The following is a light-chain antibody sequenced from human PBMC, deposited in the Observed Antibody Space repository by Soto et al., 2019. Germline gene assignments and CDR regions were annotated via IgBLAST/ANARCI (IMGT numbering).Light chain of an antibody. CDR3: QLYGNSLT. CDR1: QSVYSTY. V-gene: IGKV3-20*01. J-gene: IGKJ4*01. Sequence: EIVLTQSPGTLSLSPGERATLSCRASQSVYSTYLAWYQQKPGQAPRLLISGASSRATAIPDRFSGSGSGTDFTLTISRLEPEDFAVYYCQLYGNSLTFGGGTKVEIK. CDR2: GAS.